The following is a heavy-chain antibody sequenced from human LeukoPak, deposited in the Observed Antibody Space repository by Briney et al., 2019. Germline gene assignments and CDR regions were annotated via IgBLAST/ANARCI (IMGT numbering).Heavy chain of an antibody. D-gene: IGHD6-6*01. V-gene: IGHV4-38-2*02. CDR3: ARHRAPSSSSFFDS. Sequence: SDTLSLIYTLSGYSISSGYYWASIRQPPGKGLDWIWSIYHSGSTNYNPSLKSRVTISADTSKNQFSLKQSSVTAADTAVYYCARHRAPSSSSFFDSWGQGTLVSVSS. CDR1: GYSISSGYY. J-gene: IGHJ5*01. CDR2: IYHSGST.